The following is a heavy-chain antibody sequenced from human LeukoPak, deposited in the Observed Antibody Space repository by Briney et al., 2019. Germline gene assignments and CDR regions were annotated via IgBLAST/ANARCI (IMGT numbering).Heavy chain of an antibody. CDR3: ARAGPSSSWHQFDY. D-gene: IGHD6-13*01. CDR1: GFTVSRNY. Sequence: HSGGSLRLSCAASGFTVSRNYMSWVRQAPGKGLEWVSVIYSGGRTYYADSVKGRFTISRDNSKNTLYLQMNRLRAEDTAVYYCARAGPSSSWHQFDYWGQGTLVTVSS. CDR2: IYSGGRT. V-gene: IGHV3-66*01. J-gene: IGHJ4*02.